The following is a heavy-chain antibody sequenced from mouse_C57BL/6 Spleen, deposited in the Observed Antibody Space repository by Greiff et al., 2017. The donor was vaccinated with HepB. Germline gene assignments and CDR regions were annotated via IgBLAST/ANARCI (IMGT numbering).Heavy chain of an antibody. J-gene: IGHJ2*01. Sequence: QQSCKASGYTFTSYWMDWVKQRPGQGLEWIGNIYPSDSETHYNQKFKDKATLTVDKSSSTAYMQLSSLTSEDSAVYYCATYGYNGYWGQGTTLTVSS. CDR3: ATYGYNGY. V-gene: IGHV1-61*01. CDR1: GYTFTSYW. CDR2: IYPSDSET. D-gene: IGHD2-2*01.